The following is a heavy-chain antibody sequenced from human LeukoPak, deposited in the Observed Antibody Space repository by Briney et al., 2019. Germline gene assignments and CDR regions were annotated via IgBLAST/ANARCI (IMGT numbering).Heavy chain of an antibody. Sequence: PGGSLRLSCAASGFTFSSYSMNWVRQAPGKGLERVSSISSSSSYIYYADSVKGRFTISRDNAKNSLYLQMNSLRAEDTAVYYCARDRWYDYVWGSYRPNNWFDPWGQGTLVTVSS. CDR2: ISSSSSYI. D-gene: IGHD3-16*02. J-gene: IGHJ5*02. V-gene: IGHV3-21*01. CDR3: ARDRWYDYVWGSYRPNNWFDP. CDR1: GFTFSSYS.